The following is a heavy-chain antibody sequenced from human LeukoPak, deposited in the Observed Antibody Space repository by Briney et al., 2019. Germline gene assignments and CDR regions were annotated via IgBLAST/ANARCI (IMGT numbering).Heavy chain of an antibody. CDR3: ARQRFLEWYFDY. CDR2: IYYSGST. Sequence: SETLSLTCTVSGDSISSYYWSWIRQPPGKGLEWIGYIYYSGSTNYNPSLKSRVTISVDTSKNQFSLKLSSVTAADTAVYYCARQRFLEWYFDYWGQGTLVTVSS. D-gene: IGHD3-3*01. V-gene: IGHV4-59*08. CDR1: GDSISSYY. J-gene: IGHJ4*02.